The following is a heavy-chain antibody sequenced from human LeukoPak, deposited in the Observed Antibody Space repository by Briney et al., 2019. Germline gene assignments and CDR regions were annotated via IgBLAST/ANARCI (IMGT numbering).Heavy chain of an antibody. Sequence: SGTLSLTCTVSGGSISSGSYYWSWIRQPAGKGLEWIGRIYTSGSTNYNPSLKSRVTISVDTSKNQFSLKLSSVTAADTAVYYCAGGAREEWLGPPFDYWGQGTLVTVSS. CDR3: AGGAREEWLGPPFDY. V-gene: IGHV4-61*02. J-gene: IGHJ4*02. D-gene: IGHD6-19*01. CDR1: GGSISSGSYY. CDR2: IYTSGST.